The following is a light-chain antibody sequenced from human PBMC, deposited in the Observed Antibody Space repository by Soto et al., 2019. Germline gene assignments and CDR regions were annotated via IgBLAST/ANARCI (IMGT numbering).Light chain of an antibody. CDR3: QHYGSSPRT. J-gene: IGKJ1*01. Sequence: EIVLTQSPGPLSLSPGERATLSCRTSQSVSSSYLAWYQQKPGQAPRLIIYGTSSRATGIPDRFSGSGSGTDFTLTISRLEPEDVALYYCQHYGSSPRTLGQGTKVDIK. V-gene: IGKV3-20*01. CDR2: GTS. CDR1: QSVSSSY.